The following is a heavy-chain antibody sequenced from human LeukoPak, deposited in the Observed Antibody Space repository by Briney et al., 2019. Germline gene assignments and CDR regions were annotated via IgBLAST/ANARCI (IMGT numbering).Heavy chain of an antibody. V-gene: IGHV3-7*01. CDR1: GFTFSKHW. J-gene: IGHJ4*02. D-gene: IGHD2-2*01. CDR2: MNEYGTEK. Sequence: GGSLRLSCAASGFTFSKHWMNWVRQAPGKGLEWVSNMNEYGTEKYYVDSVRGRFTISRDNAENSLFLHMNSLRVEDTAVYRCARVLYGSRVNVIDSWGPGILVTVSS. CDR3: ARVLYGSRVNVIDS.